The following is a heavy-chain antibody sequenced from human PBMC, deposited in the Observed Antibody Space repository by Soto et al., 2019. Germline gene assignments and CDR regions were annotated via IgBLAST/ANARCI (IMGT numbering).Heavy chain of an antibody. CDR3: ATHPPYGPLDH. CDR1: GGSISSSSNH. J-gene: IGHJ4*02. D-gene: IGHD4-17*01. V-gene: IGHV4-39*01. Sequence: QLQLQESGPGLVKPSETLSLTCTVSGGSISSSSNHWGWIRQPPGKGLEWIGNIYYSENTYYNPSLKSRVTISVDTSKDQFSLRLTSVTAADTAVYYCATHPPYGPLDHWGQGTLVTVSS. CDR2: IYYSENT.